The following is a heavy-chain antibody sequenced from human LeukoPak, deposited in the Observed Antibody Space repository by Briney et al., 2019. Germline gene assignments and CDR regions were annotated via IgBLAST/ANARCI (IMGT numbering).Heavy chain of an antibody. CDR2: ISGSGGST. V-gene: IGHV3-23*01. D-gene: IGHD3-22*01. CDR1: GFTFSSYA. J-gene: IGHJ3*02. Sequence: GGSLRLSCAASGFTFSSYAMSWVRQAPGKGLEWVSAISGSGGSTYYADSVKGRFTISRDNSKNTLYLQMNSLRAEDTAVYYCAKIGYYDSSGYYHDAFDIWGQGTMVIVSS. CDR3: AKIGYYDSSGYYHDAFDI.